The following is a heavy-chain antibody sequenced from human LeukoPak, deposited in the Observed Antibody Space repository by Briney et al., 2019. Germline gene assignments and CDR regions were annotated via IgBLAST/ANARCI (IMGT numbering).Heavy chain of an antibody. CDR2: IYYSGST. Sequence: SETLSLTCTVSGGSISSYYWSWIRQPPGKGLEWIGYIYYSGSTNYNPSLKSRVTISVDTSKNQFSLKLSSVTAADTAVYYCARALLDFWSGYYNYFDYWGQGTLVTVSS. J-gene: IGHJ4*02. CDR3: ARALLDFWSGYYNYFDY. D-gene: IGHD3-3*01. V-gene: IGHV4-59*01. CDR1: GGSISSYY.